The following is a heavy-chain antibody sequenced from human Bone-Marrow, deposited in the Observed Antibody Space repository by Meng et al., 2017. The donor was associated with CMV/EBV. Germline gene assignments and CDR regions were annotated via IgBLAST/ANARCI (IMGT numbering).Heavy chain of an antibody. V-gene: IGHV3-53*01. Sequence: GGSLRLSCEASGFSVSSNYMNWVRQAPGKGLEWVSVIYSVGSTYYADSVKGRFTVSRDNSKNTLYLQMNTLRAEDTAVYYCAREDCSSASCYFFDYWRQGTLVTVSS. CDR1: GFSVSSNY. J-gene: IGHJ4*02. CDR2: IYSVGST. CDR3: AREDCSSASCYFFDY. D-gene: IGHD2-2*01.